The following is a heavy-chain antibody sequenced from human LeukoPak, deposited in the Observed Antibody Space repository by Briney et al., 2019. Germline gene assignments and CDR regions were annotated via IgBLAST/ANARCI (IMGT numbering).Heavy chain of an antibody. V-gene: IGHV3-74*01. CDR1: GFTFSSYG. D-gene: IGHD3-10*01. Sequence: GGSLRLSCAASGFTFSSYGMNWVRQAPGKGLVWISRINSDGSTTNYADSVKGRFTISRDNAKNTLYLQMNSLRAEDTSVYYCAGAAYYMDVWGQGTTVTVSS. J-gene: IGHJ6*02. CDR2: INSDGSTT. CDR3: AGAAYYMDV.